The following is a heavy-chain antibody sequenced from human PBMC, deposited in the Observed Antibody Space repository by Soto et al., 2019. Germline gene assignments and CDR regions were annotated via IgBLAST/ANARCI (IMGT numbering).Heavy chain of an antibody. CDR3: ARGYPDIVVVVAATPTADFDY. J-gene: IGHJ4*02. D-gene: IGHD2-15*01. CDR2: INHSGST. Sequence: PSETLSLTCAVYGGSFSGCYWSWIRQPPGKGLEWIGEINHSGSTNYNPSLKSRVTISVDTSKNQFSLKLSSVTAADTAVYYCARGYPDIVVVVAATPTADFDYWGQGTLVTVSS. CDR1: GGSFSGCY. V-gene: IGHV4-34*01.